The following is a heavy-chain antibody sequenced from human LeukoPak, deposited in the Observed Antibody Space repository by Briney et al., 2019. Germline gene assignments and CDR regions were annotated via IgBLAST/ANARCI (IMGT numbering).Heavy chain of an antibody. J-gene: IGHJ4*02. Sequence: SETLSLTCTVSGGSISSYYWGWLRQPPGKGLEWIGSIYSSGSTYYNASLQSRVTISIETSKNQISLRLNSVTAADTAMYYCAKSGGYGLIDYWGQGTLVTVSS. CDR2: IYSSGST. CDR1: GGSISSYY. V-gene: IGHV4-39*01. CDR3: AKSGGYGLIDY. D-gene: IGHD1-26*01.